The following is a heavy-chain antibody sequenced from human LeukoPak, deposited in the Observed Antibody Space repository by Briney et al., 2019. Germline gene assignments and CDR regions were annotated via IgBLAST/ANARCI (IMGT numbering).Heavy chain of an antibody. D-gene: IGHD1-26*01. CDR3: ARARKDSAVTPYYYAMDV. J-gene: IGHJ6*02. CDR2: ISSSGTYI. Sequence: PGGSLRLSCGAPGFTFSTYDMNWVRQAPGKGLEWVSCISSSGTYISYADSLKGRFTISRDNAKNSLYLQMNSLRAENTAVYYCARARKDSAVTPYYYAMDVWGQGTTVTVSS. CDR1: GFTFSTYD. V-gene: IGHV3-21*01.